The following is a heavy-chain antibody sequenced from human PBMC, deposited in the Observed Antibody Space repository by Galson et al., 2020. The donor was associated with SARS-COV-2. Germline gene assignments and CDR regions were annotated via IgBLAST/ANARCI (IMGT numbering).Heavy chain of an antibody. Sequence: GESLKISCAASGFAFSSYWMSWLRQASGKGLEWVANIQHNGGEKYYLESVTGRFTISRDNVRKSLSLQMDSLRVDDTAVYYCARSTGSGWYDYWGQGTRVTVSS. CDR2: IQHNGGEK. D-gene: IGHD6-19*01. J-gene: IGHJ4*02. CDR3: ARSTGSGWYDY. V-gene: IGHV3-7*01. CDR1: GFAFSSYW.